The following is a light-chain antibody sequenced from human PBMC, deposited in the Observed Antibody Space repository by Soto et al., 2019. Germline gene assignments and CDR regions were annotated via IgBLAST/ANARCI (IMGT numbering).Light chain of an antibody. CDR2: GAS. CDR1: LSVSSSY. CDR3: QQYGSSPRWT. V-gene: IGKV3-20*01. Sequence: TPPRYSIRVFPGARATRSCMARLSVSSSYLASYQHKPGHDPRLLIYGASSRATGIPDRFSGSGSGTDFTLTISRLEPEDFAVYYCQQYGSSPRWTFGQGTKVDIK. J-gene: IGKJ1*01.